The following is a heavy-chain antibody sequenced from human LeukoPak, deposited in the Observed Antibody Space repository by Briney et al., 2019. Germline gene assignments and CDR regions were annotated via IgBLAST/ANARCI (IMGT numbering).Heavy chain of an antibody. V-gene: IGHV3-23*01. J-gene: IGHJ1*01. CDR1: RFSFKTYA. Sequence: PGGSLRLSCVASRFSFKTYAMSWVRQAPGKGLEWISGISATGGSTYSADSVKGRITISRDNSGNILYLQMNRLRAEDTAVYFCAQEVGYCAGATCFFTYWGQGTLVTVSS. CDR2: ISATGGST. D-gene: IGHD2-8*02. CDR3: AQEVGYCAGATCFFTY.